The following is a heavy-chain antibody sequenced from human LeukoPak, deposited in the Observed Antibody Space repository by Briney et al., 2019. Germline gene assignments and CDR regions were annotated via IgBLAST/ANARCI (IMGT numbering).Heavy chain of an antibody. D-gene: IGHD2-2*01. V-gene: IGHV3-23*01. CDR1: GFTVSSIS. Sequence: PGGSLRLSCAASGFTVSSISMSWIRQAPGKGLEWVSSISGSSGTTFYAASVKGRFTISRDNSKNTLYLQMNSLRAEDTALYYCAKGNEYCSSTYCPIYYHYMDVWGKGTTVTVSS. CDR2: ISGSSGTT. J-gene: IGHJ6*03. CDR3: AKGNEYCSSTYCPIYYHYMDV.